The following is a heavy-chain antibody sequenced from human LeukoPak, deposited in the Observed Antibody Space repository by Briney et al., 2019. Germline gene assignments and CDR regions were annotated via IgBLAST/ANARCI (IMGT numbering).Heavy chain of an antibody. CDR3: ARDRAWNYFDY. D-gene: IGHD3-3*01. CDR2: ISNDGSRK. CDR1: GFTLSRHG. V-gene: IGHV3-30*03. Sequence: PGRSLRLSCAPSGFTLSRHGMHWVRQAPGKGLEWVAIISNDGSRKYYAHSVEGRFTISRDNSKNTLYLQMDSLRAEDTAVYYCARDRAWNYFDYWGQGTLVTVSS. J-gene: IGHJ4*02.